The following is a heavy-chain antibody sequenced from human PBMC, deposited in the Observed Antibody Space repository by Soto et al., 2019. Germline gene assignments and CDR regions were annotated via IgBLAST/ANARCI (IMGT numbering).Heavy chain of an antibody. CDR3: AKPRYYYDSSGYSLSGMDV. D-gene: IGHD3-22*01. CDR1: GFTFSSYA. Sequence: PVGSLRLSCAASGFTFSSYAMSWVRQAPGKGLEWVSAISGSGGSTYYADSVKGRFTISRDNSKNTLYLQMNSLRAEDTAVYYCAKPRYYYDSSGYSLSGMDVWGQGTTVTVSS. CDR2: ISGSGGST. J-gene: IGHJ6*02. V-gene: IGHV3-23*01.